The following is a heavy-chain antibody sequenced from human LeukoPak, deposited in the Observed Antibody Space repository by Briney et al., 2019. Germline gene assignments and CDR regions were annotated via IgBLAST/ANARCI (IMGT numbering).Heavy chain of an antibody. V-gene: IGHV1-18*01. J-gene: IGHJ5*02. CDR3: ARDLIAARPNWYDP. D-gene: IGHD6-6*01. CDR2: ISAYNGNT. CDR1: GYTFTTYG. Sequence: ASVKVSCKASGYTFTTYGISWVRQAPGQGLEWMGWISAYNGNTNYAQKLQGGVTMTTDTSTSTAYMELRSLGSDDTAVYYCARDLIAARPNWYDPWGQGTLVTVSS.